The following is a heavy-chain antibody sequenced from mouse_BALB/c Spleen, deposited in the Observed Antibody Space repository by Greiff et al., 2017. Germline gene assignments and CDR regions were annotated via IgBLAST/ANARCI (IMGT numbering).Heavy chain of an antibody. CDR1: GFAFSSYD. Sequence: EVQGVESGGGLVKPGGSLKLSCAASGFAFSSYDMSWVRQTPEKRLEWVAYISSGGGSTYYPDTVKGRFTISRDNAKNTLYLQMSSLKSEDTAMYYCARLGITTEYYFDYWGQGTTLTVSS. CDR2: ISSGGGST. D-gene: IGHD2-4*01. V-gene: IGHV5-12-1*01. CDR3: ARLGITTEYYFDY. J-gene: IGHJ2*01.